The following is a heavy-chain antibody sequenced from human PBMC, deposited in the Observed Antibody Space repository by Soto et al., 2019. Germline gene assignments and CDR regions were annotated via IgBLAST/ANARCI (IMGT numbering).Heavy chain of an antibody. CDR3: VPRPEG. V-gene: IGHV3-7*01. Sequence: GGSLRLSCEASGFTFSDHWMAWVRQAPGKGLEWVASANGDGSIRQYVDSVKGRFTISRDNAKNSLYLQMNSLSAEDTAVYYCVPRPEGGGQGTLVTVSS. CDR1: GFTFSDHW. D-gene: IGHD3-16*01. CDR2: ANGDGSIR. J-gene: IGHJ4*02.